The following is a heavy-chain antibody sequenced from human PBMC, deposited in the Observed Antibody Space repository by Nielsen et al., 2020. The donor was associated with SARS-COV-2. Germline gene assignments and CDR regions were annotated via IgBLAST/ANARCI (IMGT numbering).Heavy chain of an antibody. J-gene: IGHJ4*02. CDR2: ISSGGDNE. Sequence: GGSLRLSCAASGFTFSKFPMHWVRQAPGKGLEWLAIISSGGDNEHYADSVKGRFTVSRDNSKNTLYLQMNSLRAEDTALYYCAKDVRPVGATFYYFDSWGQGTLVTVSS. CDR1: GFTFSKFP. V-gene: IGHV3-30-3*01. D-gene: IGHD1-26*01. CDR3: AKDVRPVGATFYYFDS.